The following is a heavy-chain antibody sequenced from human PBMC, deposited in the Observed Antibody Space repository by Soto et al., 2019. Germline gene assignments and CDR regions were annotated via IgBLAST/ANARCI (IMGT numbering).Heavy chain of an antibody. V-gene: IGHV5-51*01. D-gene: IGHD6-19*01. CDR1: GYSFTSYW. J-gene: IGHJ6*02. CDR2: IYPGDSDT. Sequence: GESLKISCKGSGYSFTSYWIGWVRQMPGKGLEWMGIIYPGDSDTRYSPSFQGQVTISADKSISTAYLQWSSLKASDTATYYCARGSRDSSGWRRKDYYYYGMDVWGQGTTVTVSS. CDR3: ARGSRDSSGWRRKDYYYYGMDV.